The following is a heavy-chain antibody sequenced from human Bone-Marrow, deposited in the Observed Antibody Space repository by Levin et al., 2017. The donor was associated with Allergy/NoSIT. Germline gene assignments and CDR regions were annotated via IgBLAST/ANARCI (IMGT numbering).Heavy chain of an antibody. CDR2: IYYSGST. CDR3: ARDLRAAAGTTGGGMDV. Sequence: SQTLSLTCTVSGGSISSGDYYWSWIRQPPGKGLEWIGYIYYSGSTYYNPSLKSRVTISVDTSKNQFSLKLSSVTAADTAVYYCARDLRAAAGTTGGGMDVWGQGTTVTVSS. D-gene: IGHD6-13*01. V-gene: IGHV4-30-4*01. CDR1: GGSISSGDYY. J-gene: IGHJ6*02.